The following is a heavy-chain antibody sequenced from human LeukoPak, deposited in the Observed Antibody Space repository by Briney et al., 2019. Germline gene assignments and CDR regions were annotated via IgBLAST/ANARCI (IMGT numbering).Heavy chain of an antibody. D-gene: IGHD5-24*01. Sequence: PGGSLRLSCAASGFTFSSSWMHWVRLAPGKGLVWVSHIASGGGTTSYADSVKGRFTVSRDNAKNTLYLQMNSLRAEDTAVYYCVRDLPTDGPAEWYSDLWGRGTLVTVSS. V-gene: IGHV3-74*01. J-gene: IGHJ2*01. CDR3: VRDLPTDGPAEWYSDL. CDR1: GFTFSSSW. CDR2: IASGGGTT.